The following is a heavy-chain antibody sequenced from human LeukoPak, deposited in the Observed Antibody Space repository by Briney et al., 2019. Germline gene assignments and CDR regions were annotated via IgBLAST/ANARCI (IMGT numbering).Heavy chain of an antibody. Sequence: SVKVSCKASGGTFSSYAISWVRQAPGQGLEWMGGIIPIFGTANYAQKFQGRVTITADESTSTAYMELRSLRSDDTAVYYCARDLGYSSSWYTASPLWFDPWGQGTLVTVSS. CDR3: ARDLGYSSSWYTASPLWFDP. J-gene: IGHJ5*02. D-gene: IGHD6-13*01. CDR1: GGTFSSYA. V-gene: IGHV1-69*01. CDR2: IIPIFGTA.